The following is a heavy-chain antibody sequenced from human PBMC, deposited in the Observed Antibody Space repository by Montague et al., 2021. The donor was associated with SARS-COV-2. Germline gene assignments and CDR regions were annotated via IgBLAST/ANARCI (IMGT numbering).Heavy chain of an antibody. CDR3: ACGEIATRGLIYYYGMDV. V-gene: IGHV4-34*01. D-gene: IGHD5-24*01. CDR1: GGSFSGYY. CDR2: IYYSGST. Sequence: SETLSLTCAVYGGSFSGYYWTWIRQSPRKGLEWIGEIYYSGSTNYNPSLKSRVTISVDTSKNQFSLKLSSVTAADTAVYYCACGEIATRGLIYYYGMDVWGQGTTVTVSS. J-gene: IGHJ6*02.